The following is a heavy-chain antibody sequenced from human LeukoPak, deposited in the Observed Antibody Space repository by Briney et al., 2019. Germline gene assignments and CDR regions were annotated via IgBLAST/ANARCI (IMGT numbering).Heavy chain of an antibody. J-gene: IGHJ4*02. D-gene: IGHD5-18*01. CDR2: IIPIFGTA. V-gene: IGHV1-69*01. Sequence: ASVKVSCKASGGTFSSYAISWVRQAPGQGLEWMGGIIPIFGTANYAQKFQGRVTITADESTSTAYMELSSLRSEDTAVYYCASPYSYGYNVGDYYFDYWGQGTLVTVSS. CDR1: GGTFSSYA. CDR3: ASPYSYGYNVGDYYFDY.